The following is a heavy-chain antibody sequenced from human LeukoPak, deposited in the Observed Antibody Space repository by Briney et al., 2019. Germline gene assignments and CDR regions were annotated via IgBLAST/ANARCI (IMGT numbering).Heavy chain of an antibody. D-gene: IGHD3-22*01. Sequence: ASVKVSCKASGYTFTGYYMHWVRQAPGQGLEWMGWISAYNGNTNYAQKLQGRVTMTTDTSTSTAYMELRSLRSDDTAVYYCARDRPWYYDSSGYPDYWGQGTLVTVSS. CDR1: GYTFTGYY. CDR2: ISAYNGNT. V-gene: IGHV1-18*04. CDR3: ARDRPWYYDSSGYPDY. J-gene: IGHJ4*02.